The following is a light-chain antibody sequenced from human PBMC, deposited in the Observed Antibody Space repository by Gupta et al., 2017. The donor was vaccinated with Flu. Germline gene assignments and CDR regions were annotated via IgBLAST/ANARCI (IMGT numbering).Light chain of an antibody. CDR1: KSGDKY. J-gene: IGLJ2*01. Sequence: SSEVTQPPSGSVSPGLTASISCSGDKSGDKYVSWYQQKPGQSPVLVIYQDNKRPSGIPERFSGSNSGNIASLTISGTQAMDEADYYCQTWDNSVIFGGGTKLTVL. V-gene: IGLV3-1*01. CDR2: QDN. CDR3: QTWDNSVI.